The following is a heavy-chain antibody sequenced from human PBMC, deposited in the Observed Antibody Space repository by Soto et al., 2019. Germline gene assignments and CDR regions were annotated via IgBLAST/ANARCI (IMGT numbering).Heavy chain of an antibody. Sequence: EVQLLESGGGLVQPGGSLRLSCAASGFTFSSYAMSWVRQAPGKGLEWVSAISGSGGSTYYADSVKGRFTISRDNSKNTLYLQMNSLSSEDTAVYYCAKVGYGSGSYTYWGQGTLVTVSS. J-gene: IGHJ4*02. D-gene: IGHD3-10*01. CDR2: ISGSGGST. CDR1: GFTFSSYA. V-gene: IGHV3-23*01. CDR3: AKVGYGSGSYTY.